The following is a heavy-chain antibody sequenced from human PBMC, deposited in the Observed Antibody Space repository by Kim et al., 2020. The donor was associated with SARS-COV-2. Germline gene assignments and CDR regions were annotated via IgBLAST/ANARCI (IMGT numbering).Heavy chain of an antibody. V-gene: IGHV1-3*01. J-gene: IGHJ4*02. D-gene: IGHD5-18*01. CDR3: ARDRQQPDY. CDR1: GYRFTDYA. CDR2: INPGSGNT. Sequence: ASVKVSCKASGYRFTDYAMHWVRQAPGQSLEWIGWINPGSGNTKYSQRFQGRVTLTRDTSANTAYMDLGSLASEDTAVYFCARDRQQPDYWGQGTLVPVS.